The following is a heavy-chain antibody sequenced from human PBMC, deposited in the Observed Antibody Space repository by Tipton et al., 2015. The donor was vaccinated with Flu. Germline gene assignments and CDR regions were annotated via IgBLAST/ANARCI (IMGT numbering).Heavy chain of an antibody. D-gene: IGHD2-15*01. CDR3: ARSGSSYYFDP. CDR1: GGSISSNSYY. Sequence: TLSLTCSVSGGSISSNSYYWGWIRQPPGKGLEWIGSIYYSGSTYYNPSLKSRVTISVDTSKNQISLKLTPVTAADTAVYYCARSGSSYYFDPWGQGTLVTVSS. CDR2: IYYSGST. V-gene: IGHV4-39*07. J-gene: IGHJ5*02.